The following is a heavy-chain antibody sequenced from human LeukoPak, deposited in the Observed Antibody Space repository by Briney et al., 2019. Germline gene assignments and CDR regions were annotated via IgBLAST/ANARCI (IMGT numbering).Heavy chain of an antibody. J-gene: IGHJ6*03. CDR3: ARAPATVSSYRYYYYYMDV. D-gene: IGHD4-17*01. V-gene: IGHV3-30*03. Sequence: GGSLRLSCAASGFTFSGYSMNWVRQAPGKGLEWVAIMSYDVSSKFYADSVKGRFTISRDNSKNTLYLHMNSLRAEDTAVYYCARAPATVSSYRYYYYYMDVWGKGTTVTVSS. CDR1: GFTFSGYS. CDR2: MSYDVSSK.